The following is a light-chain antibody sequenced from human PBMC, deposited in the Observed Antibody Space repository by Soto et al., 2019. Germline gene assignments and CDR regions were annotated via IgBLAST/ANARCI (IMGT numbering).Light chain of an antibody. V-gene: IGKV3-15*01. Sequence: EIVMTQSPATLSVSTGERATLSCRASQSVSNNLAWYQQKPGQAPRLLMYGASTRATGIPARFSGSGSGTEFTLTISSLQSEDFVGCSCHQYNNWPLTFGGGTKVEIK. J-gene: IGKJ4*01. CDR3: HQYNNWPLT. CDR2: GAS. CDR1: QSVSNN.